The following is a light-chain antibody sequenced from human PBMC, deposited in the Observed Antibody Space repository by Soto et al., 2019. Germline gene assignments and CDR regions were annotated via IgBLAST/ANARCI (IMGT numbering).Light chain of an antibody. CDR1: SSNIGINT. CDR2: TDN. J-gene: IGLJ1*01. CDR3: SSYASSSSYV. Sequence: QSALTQPPSASGTPGQRVTISCSGGSSNIGINTVNWYQQLPGTAPKVLIYTDNERPSGVPDRFSGSKSGTSASLAINGLQSGDEADYYCSSYASSSSYVFGGGTKLTVL. V-gene: IGLV1-44*01.